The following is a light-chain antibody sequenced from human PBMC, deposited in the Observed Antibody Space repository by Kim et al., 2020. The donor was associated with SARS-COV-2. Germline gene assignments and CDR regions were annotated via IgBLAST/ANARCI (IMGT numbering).Light chain of an antibody. J-gene: IGLJ3*02. V-gene: IGLV4-69*01. CDR2: LNSAGSH. CDR3: QTWDTGIRV. CDR1: GGHSRYV. Sequence: ASVQLPWTLGGGHSRYVIAWQRHQPGEGPRYLMNLNSAGSHIKGDGIPVRFSGSGSGAERYLTNSGLQSEDEADYYCQTWDTGIRVFGGGTQLTVL.